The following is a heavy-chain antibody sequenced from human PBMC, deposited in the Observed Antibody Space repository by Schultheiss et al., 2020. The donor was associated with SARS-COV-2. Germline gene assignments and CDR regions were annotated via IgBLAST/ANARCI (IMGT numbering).Heavy chain of an antibody. D-gene: IGHD2-8*01. J-gene: IGHJ4*02. CDR2: ISDSGSNT. CDR1: GFTFSSYW. CDR3: AKDVWATPRLADY. V-gene: IGHV3-23*01. Sequence: GESLKISCAASGFTFSSYWMHWVRQAPGKGLVWVSGISDSGSNTKYADSVKGRFTISRDNSKNTLYLQMNSLRAEDTAVYYCAKDVWATPRLADYWGQGTLVTVSS.